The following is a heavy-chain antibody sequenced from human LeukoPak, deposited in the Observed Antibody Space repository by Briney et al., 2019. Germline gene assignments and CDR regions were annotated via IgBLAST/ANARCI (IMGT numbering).Heavy chain of an antibody. D-gene: IGHD6-19*01. V-gene: IGHV3-23*01. CDR2: ISGSGAGT. CDR1: GFTFSSYA. J-gene: IGHJ4*02. Sequence: GRSLRLSCAASGFTFSSYAMSWVRQAPGKGLEWVSSISGSGAGTYYADSVKGRFTISRDNSKNTLYLQRYSLRAGDTGVYYCAKDKGVAGTADYFDYWGQGTLVTVSS. CDR3: AKDKGVAGTADYFDY.